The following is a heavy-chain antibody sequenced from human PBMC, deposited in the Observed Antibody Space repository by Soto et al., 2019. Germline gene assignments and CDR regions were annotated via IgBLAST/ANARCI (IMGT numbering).Heavy chain of an antibody. V-gene: IGHV4-38-2*01. D-gene: IGHD3-3*01. CDR2: IYHSGAT. CDR1: GYSISSGYY. Sequence: SETPSLTCAVSGYSISSGYYWGWIRQPPGKGLEWIATIYHSGATYYNPSLESRVTISVDTSKNHFSLTLTSVIAADTAVYLCAIVCYDLWPGPGMIEHWGHATLVTVSS. CDR3: AIVCYDLWPGPGMIEH. J-gene: IGHJ4*03.